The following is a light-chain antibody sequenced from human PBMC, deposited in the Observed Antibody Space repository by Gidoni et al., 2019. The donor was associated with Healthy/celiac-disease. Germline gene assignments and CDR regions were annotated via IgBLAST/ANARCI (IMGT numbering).Light chain of an antibody. CDR3: QQRSNWCCT. CDR1: QGVSSY. CDR2: DAS. V-gene: IGKV3-11*01. Sequence: EIVLTQSPATLSLSPGERATLSCRASQGVSSYLAWYQQKPGQAPRLLIYDASNRATGIPARFSGSGSGTDFTLTISSLEPEDFAVYYCQQRSNWCCTFGPGTKVDIK. J-gene: IGKJ3*01.